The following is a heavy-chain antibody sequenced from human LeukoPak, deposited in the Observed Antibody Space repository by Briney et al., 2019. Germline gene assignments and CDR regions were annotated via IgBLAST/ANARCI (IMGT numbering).Heavy chain of an antibody. CDR3: ARGKVGATPFYYMDV. CDR2: IFYIGTT. Sequence: PSETLSLTCTVSGGSISSVRYYWGWIRQPPGKGLEWIGTIFYIGTTYYNPSLNSRVTMSVDTSKNQFSLKLSSVTAADTAVYYCARGKVGATPFYYMDVWGKGTKVTVSS. V-gene: IGHV4-39*07. CDR1: GGSISSVRYY. D-gene: IGHD1-26*01. J-gene: IGHJ6*03.